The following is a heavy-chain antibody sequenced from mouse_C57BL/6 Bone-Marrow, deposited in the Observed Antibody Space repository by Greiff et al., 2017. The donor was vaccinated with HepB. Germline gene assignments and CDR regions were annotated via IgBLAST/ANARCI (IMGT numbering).Heavy chain of an antibody. Sequence: EVKLQESGPGLAKPSQTLSLTCSVTGYSITSDYWNWIRKFPGNKLEYIGYISYSGSTYYNTSLNSRISITRDTSKNQYYPQLNSVTTEDTATYYCERYGYNDAMDYWGQGTSVTVSS. CDR3: ERYGYNDAMDY. V-gene: IGHV3-8*01. CDR2: ISYSGST. CDR1: GYSITSDY. D-gene: IGHD1-2*01. J-gene: IGHJ4*01.